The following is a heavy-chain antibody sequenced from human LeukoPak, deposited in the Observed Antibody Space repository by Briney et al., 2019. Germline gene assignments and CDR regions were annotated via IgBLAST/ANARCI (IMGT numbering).Heavy chain of an antibody. CDR3: AELGITMIGGV. CDR2: INQDGTEK. CDR1: GFSFSTYL. D-gene: IGHD3-10*02. V-gene: IGHV3-7*01. Sequence: VGSLRLSCAASGFSFSTYLIIWGRQAPGKGREWWANINQDGTEKYYVASVKGRFTVSRDYAKNSLYLQMNSLRAEDTAVYYCAELGITMIGGVWGKGTTVTISS. J-gene: IGHJ6*04.